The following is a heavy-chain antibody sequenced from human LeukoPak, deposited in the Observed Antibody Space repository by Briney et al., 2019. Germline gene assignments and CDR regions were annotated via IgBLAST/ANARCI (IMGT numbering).Heavy chain of an antibody. Sequence: SETLSLTCAVYGGSFSGYYWSWIRQPPGKGLEWIGEINHSGSTNYNPSLKSRVTISVDTSKKQFSLRLTSVTAADTAVYYCARVGYPTQRRVLSAVTVPTAGAFDVWGHGTLVTVSS. CDR2: INHSGST. CDR3: ARVGYPTQRRVLSAVTVPTAGAFDV. CDR1: GGSFSGYY. J-gene: IGHJ3*01. D-gene: IGHD2-21*02. V-gene: IGHV4-34*01.